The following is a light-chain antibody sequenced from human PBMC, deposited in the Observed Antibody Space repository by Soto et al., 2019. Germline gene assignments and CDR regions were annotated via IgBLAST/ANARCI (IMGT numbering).Light chain of an antibody. CDR2: GAS. Sequence: EIVMTQSPATLSLSPGERATLSFRASESVSTTLAWYQQKPGQAPRVLIYGASTRATGIPARFSGSGSGTEFTLTISSLQSEDSAVYYCHQYNNWPPAFGGGTKVDIK. V-gene: IGKV3-15*01. J-gene: IGKJ4*01. CDR3: HQYNNWPPA. CDR1: ESVSTT.